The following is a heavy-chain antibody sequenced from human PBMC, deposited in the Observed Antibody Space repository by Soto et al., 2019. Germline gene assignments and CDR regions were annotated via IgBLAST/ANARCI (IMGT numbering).Heavy chain of an antibody. J-gene: IGHJ4*02. CDR3: TNKSEGDY. Sequence: EVQLLESGGGLIKPGGSLRLSCAASGFTFSVYAMNWVRQAPGKGLEWVSVITSSGGRAYYADSVKGRFTIFRDNSKNTLYLQMRSLRAEDTAVYYCTNKSEGDYWGEGTLVIVSS. CDR2: ITSSGGRA. V-gene: IGHV3-23*01. CDR1: GFTFSVYA.